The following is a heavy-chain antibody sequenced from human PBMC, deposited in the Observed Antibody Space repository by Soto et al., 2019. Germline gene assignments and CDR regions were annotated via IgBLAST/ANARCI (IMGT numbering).Heavy chain of an antibody. J-gene: IGHJ4*02. V-gene: IGHV5-51*01. CDR3: ASGSHGYNYDY. CDR1: GYSFTSYW. Sequence: GESLKISCKGSGYSFTSYWIFWVRQMPGKGLEWMGIIYPVGSDARYIPSFQGHVTISADNSIGTSYLHWSSLKASDTAVYYCASGSHGYNYDYWGQGTLVTVSS. D-gene: IGHD5-12*01. CDR2: IYPVGSDA.